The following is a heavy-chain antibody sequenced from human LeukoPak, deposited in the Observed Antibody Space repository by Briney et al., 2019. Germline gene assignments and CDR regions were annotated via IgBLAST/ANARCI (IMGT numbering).Heavy chain of an antibody. V-gene: IGHV3-30*12. Sequence: GGSLRLSCAASGFTFSSFGMHWVRQAPGKGLERVALIIDESRQFYTPSVKGRFTISRDNSKNTLYLEMNSLRVEDTAVCYCVRDDATDDNGFDIWGQGTMVTVSS. CDR2: IIDESRQ. J-gene: IGHJ3*02. D-gene: IGHD3-9*01. CDR3: VRDDATDDNGFDI. CDR1: GFTFSSFG.